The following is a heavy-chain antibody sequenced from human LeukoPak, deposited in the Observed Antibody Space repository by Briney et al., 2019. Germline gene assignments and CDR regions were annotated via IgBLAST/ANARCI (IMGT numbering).Heavy chain of an antibody. CDR3: ARDEYLDYDTNS. V-gene: IGHV3-11*04. J-gene: IGHJ3*01. Sequence: PGGSLRLSCAASGFTFSDYYMSWIRQAPGKGLEWGSYISSSGSTIYYADSVKGRFTISRDNAKNSLYLQMNSLRAEDTAVYYCARDEYLDYDTNSWGQGTMVTVSS. D-gene: IGHD3-22*01. CDR2: ISSSGSTI. CDR1: GFTFSDYY.